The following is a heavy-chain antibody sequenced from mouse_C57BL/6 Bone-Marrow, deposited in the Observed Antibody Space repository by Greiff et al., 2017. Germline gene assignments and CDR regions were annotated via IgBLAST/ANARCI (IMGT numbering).Heavy chain of an antibody. CDR3: ARFYYYGSSSYWYFDV. D-gene: IGHD1-1*01. J-gene: IGHJ1*03. CDR2: IYPGSGST. CDR1: GCTFTSYW. V-gene: IGHV1-55*01. Sequence: VQLQQPGAELVKPGASVKMSCKASGCTFTSYWITWVKQRPGQGLEWIGDIYPGSGSTNYNEKFKSKATLTVDTSSSTAYMQLSSLTSEDSAVYYCARFYYYGSSSYWYFDVWGTGTTVTVSS.